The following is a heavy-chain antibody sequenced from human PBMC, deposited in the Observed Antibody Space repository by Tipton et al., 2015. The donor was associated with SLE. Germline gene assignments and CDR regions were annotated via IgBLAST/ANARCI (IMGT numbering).Heavy chain of an antibody. CDR1: GFSFSSSW. CDR2: INSDGSSP. V-gene: IGHV3-74*01. Sequence: SLRLSCAASGFSFSSSWMHWVRQAPGKGLVWVSRINSDGSSPTYADSVKGRFTISRDNAQNTVYLQMNGLRAEDTAIYYCARSGSLKDYDFWSANSWGQGTLVTVSS. D-gene: IGHD3-3*01. CDR3: ARSGSLKDYDFWSANS. J-gene: IGHJ4*02.